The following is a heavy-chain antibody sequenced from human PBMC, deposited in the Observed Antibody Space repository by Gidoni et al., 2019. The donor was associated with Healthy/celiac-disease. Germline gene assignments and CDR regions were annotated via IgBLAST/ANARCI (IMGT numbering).Heavy chain of an antibody. CDR1: AYTFPSYY. V-gene: IGHV1-46*01. CDR2: INPSGGST. D-gene: IGHD4-17*01. CDR3: ARIPGFDYGDYVAFDI. J-gene: IGHJ3*02. Sequence: QVQLVQPGAEGKKPGASWKVSSKASAYTFPSYYMHWVRQARGQGLEWMRIINPSGGSTSYAQKFQGRVTMTRDTSTSTVYMEMSSLRSEDTAVYYCARIPGFDYGDYVAFDIWGQGTMVTVSS.